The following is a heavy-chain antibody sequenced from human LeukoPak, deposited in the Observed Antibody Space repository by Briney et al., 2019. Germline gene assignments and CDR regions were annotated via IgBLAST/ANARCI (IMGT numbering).Heavy chain of an antibody. Sequence: PSETLSLTRTVSGGSISSYYWSWIRQPPGKGLEWIGYIYTSGSTNYNPSLKSRVTISVDTSKNQFSLKLSSVTAADTAVYYCARRQYSSWWFDIWGQGTMVTVSS. J-gene: IGHJ3*02. D-gene: IGHD6-6*01. V-gene: IGHV4-4*09. CDR2: IYTSGST. CDR3: ARRQYSSWWFDI. CDR1: GGSISSYY.